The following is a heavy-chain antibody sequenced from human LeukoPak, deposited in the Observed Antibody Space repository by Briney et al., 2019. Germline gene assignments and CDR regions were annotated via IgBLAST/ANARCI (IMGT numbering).Heavy chain of an antibody. CDR3: ARHGGYDYVWGSYRYTRPPLDY. D-gene: IGHD3-16*02. CDR1: GGSFSGYY. J-gene: IGHJ4*02. CDR2: INHSGST. Sequence: SETLSLTCAVYGGSFSGYYWSWIRQPPGKGLEWIGEINHSGSTNYNPSLKSRVTISVDTSKNQFSLKLSSVTAADTAVYYCARHGGYDYVWGSYRYTRPPLDYWGQGTLVTVSS. V-gene: IGHV4-34*01.